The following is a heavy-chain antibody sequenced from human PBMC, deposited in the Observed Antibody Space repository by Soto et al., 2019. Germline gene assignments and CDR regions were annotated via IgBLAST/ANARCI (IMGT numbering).Heavy chain of an antibody. V-gene: IGHV3-21*06. CDR2: ISSTTNYI. CDR1: GCTFTRYS. Sequence: EGSLRLSRAASGCTFTRYSMNWVRQAPGKGLEWVSSISSTTNYIYYGDSMKGRFTISRDNAKNSLYLEMNSLRAEDTAVYYCARESEDLTSNFDDWGQGTLVTVAS. J-gene: IGHJ4*02. CDR3: ARESEDLTSNFDD.